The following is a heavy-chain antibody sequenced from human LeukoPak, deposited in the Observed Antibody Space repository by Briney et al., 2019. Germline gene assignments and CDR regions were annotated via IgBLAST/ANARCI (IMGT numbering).Heavy chain of an antibody. D-gene: IGHD3-3*01. CDR1: GFTFSSYG. V-gene: IGHV3-30*02. Sequence: RGGSLRLSCAASGFTFSSYGMHWVRQAPGKGLEWEAFIRYDGSNKYYADSVKGRFTISRDNSKNTLYLQMNSLRAEDTAVYYCAKDSYDFWSGYHTRPFDYWGQGTLVTVSS. CDR2: IRYDGSNK. CDR3: AKDSYDFWSGYHTRPFDY. J-gene: IGHJ4*02.